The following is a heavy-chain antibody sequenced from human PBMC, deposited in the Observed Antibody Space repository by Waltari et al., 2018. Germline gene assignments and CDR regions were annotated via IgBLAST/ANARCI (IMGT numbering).Heavy chain of an antibody. J-gene: IGHJ4*02. CDR1: GYSISSGYY. CDR2: IYHSGST. Sequence: QVQLQESGPGLVKPSETLSLTCAVSGYSISSGYYWGWIRQPPGKGLEWIGSIYHSGSTSYNPSLKSRVTISVDTSKNQFSLKLSSVTAADTAVYYCAIRKGYCTGGVCQYFDYWGQGTLVTVSS. D-gene: IGHD2-8*02. V-gene: IGHV4-38-2*01. CDR3: AIRKGYCTGGVCQYFDY.